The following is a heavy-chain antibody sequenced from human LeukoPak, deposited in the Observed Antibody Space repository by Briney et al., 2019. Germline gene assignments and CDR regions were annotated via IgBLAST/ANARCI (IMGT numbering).Heavy chain of an antibody. J-gene: IGHJ6*04. CDR1: GLTFSSYW. CDR3: AREVRGTSPLDV. CDR2: IKQDGSEK. Sequence: GGSLRLSCAASGLTFSSYWMSWVRQAPGKGLEWVANIKQDGSEKYYVDSVKGRFTISRDNAKNSLYLQMNSLRAEDTAVYYCAREVRGTSPLDVWGKGTTVTVSS. V-gene: IGHV3-7*01. D-gene: IGHD2-2*01.